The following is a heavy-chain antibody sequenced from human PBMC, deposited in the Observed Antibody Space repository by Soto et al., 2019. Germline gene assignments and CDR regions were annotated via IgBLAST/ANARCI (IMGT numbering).Heavy chain of an antibody. CDR2: IYYSGST. CDR3: ARDWNYVDYYYYGMDV. D-gene: IGHD1-7*01. Sequence: LSLTCTVSGGSISSSSYYWGWIRQPPGKGLEWIGSIYYSGSTYYNPSLKSRVTISVDTSKNQFSLKLSSVTAADTAVYYCARDWNYVDYYYYGMDVWGQGTTVTVSS. V-gene: IGHV4-39*02. J-gene: IGHJ6*02. CDR1: GGSISSSSYY.